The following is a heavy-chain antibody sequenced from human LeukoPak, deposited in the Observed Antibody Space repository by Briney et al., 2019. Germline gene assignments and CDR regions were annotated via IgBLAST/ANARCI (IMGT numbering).Heavy chain of an antibody. CDR3: ARAPYSGSYVGAFDI. J-gene: IGHJ3*02. Sequence: SETLSLTCTVSGGSISSGDYYWSWIRQPPGKGLEWIGYIYYSGSTYYNPSLKSRVTISVDTSKNQFSLRLSSVTAVDTAVYYCARAPYSGSYVGAFDIWGQGTMVTVSS. V-gene: IGHV4-30-4*01. CDR1: GGSISSGDYY. CDR2: IYYSGST. D-gene: IGHD1-26*01.